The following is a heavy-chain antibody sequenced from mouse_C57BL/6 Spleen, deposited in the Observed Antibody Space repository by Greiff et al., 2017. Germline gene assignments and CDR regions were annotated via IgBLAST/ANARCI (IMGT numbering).Heavy chain of an antibody. CDR3: ARQDYDDAMDY. CDR1: GFTFSSYT. CDR2: ISGGGGNT. V-gene: IGHV5-9*01. D-gene: IGHD2-4*01. J-gene: IGHJ4*01. Sequence: EVKLVESGGGLVKPGGSLKLSCAASGFTFSSYTMSWVRQTPEKRLEWVATISGGGGNTYYPDSVKGRFTISRDNAKNTLYLQMSSLRSEDTALYYCARQDYDDAMDYWGQGTSVTVSS.